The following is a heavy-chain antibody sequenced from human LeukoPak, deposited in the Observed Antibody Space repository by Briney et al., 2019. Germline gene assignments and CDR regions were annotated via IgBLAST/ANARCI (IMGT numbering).Heavy chain of an antibody. D-gene: IGHD5-18*01. CDR3: ARHEGYSYAFAY. Sequence: SETLSLTCTVSGGSISSYYWSWIRQPPGKGLEWIGYIYYSGSTNYNASLKSRLTISADTSKNQFSLKLSSVTAADTAVYFCARHEGYSYAFAYWGQGTLVTVSS. V-gene: IGHV4-59*08. CDR2: IYYSGST. CDR1: GGSISSYY. J-gene: IGHJ4*02.